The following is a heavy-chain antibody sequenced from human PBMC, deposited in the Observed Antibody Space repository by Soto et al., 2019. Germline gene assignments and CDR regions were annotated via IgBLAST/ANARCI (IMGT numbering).Heavy chain of an antibody. CDR2: IYSGGST. D-gene: IGHD2-8*02. V-gene: IGHV3-53*01. J-gene: IGHJ4*02. Sequence: GGSLRLSCAASGFTVSSNYMSWVRQAPGKGLEWVSVIYSGGSTYYADSVKGRFTISRDNSKNTLYLQMNSLRAEDTAVYYCAAVYYWSGGVAVLYDYWGQGTLVTVSS. CDR1: GFTVSSNY. CDR3: AAVYYWSGGVAVLYDY.